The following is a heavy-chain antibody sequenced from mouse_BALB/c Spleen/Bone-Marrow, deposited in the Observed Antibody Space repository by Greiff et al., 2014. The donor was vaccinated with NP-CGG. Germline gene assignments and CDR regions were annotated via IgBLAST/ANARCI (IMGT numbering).Heavy chain of an antibody. V-gene: IGHV3-2*02. CDR3: SRGAFYFDF. CDR1: GYSITSDYA. Sequence: QQSGPGLVKPSQSLSLTCTVTGYSITSDYAWNWIRQFPGNKLEWLGYISFSGGTTYNPSLESRISITRDTSKNQFFLQLNSVTTEDTATYYCSRGAFYFDFWGHGTTLTVSS. J-gene: IGHJ2*01. CDR2: ISFSGGT.